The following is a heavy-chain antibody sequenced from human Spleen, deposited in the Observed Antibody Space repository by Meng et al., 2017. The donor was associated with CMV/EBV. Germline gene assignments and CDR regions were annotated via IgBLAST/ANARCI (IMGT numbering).Heavy chain of an antibody. V-gene: IGHV4-39*07. J-gene: IGHJ6*02. CDR2: VYWSGST. Sequence: SETLSLTCTVSGGSMPSSGYYWGWIRQPPGKGLEWIGKVYWSGSTYYNPSLKSRVTISVDTSKNQFSLKLTSVTAADTAVYYCARDHRWDYFYFGMDVWGQGTTVTVSS. CDR1: GGSMPSSGYY. CDR3: ARDHRWDYFYFGMDV. D-gene: IGHD4-23*01.